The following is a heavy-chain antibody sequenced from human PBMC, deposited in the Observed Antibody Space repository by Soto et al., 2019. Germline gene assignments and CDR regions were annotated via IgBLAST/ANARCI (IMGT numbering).Heavy chain of an antibody. CDR3: VRDGTKNLRDRFEP. J-gene: IGHJ5*02. V-gene: IGHV4-4*07. Sequence: SETLSLTCNVSGASLRRYYWSWMRQPPGKGLEWIGRIYATGDTDYNPSLKSRISMSVDMSKKQFSLTLRSVTAADTAIYYCVRDGTKNLRDRFEPWGRGILVTVSS. CDR1: GASLRRYY. D-gene: IGHD1-26*01. CDR2: IYATGDT.